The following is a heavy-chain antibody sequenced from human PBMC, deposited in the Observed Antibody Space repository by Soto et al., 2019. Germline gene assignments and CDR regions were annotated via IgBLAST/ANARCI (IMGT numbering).Heavy chain of an antibody. CDR1: GFTFSNAW. CDR3: ARDILSGGAYPDS. D-gene: IGHD3-10*01. Sequence: GSLRLSCAASGFTFSNAWMSWVRQAPGKGLEWVSSISSGSSYIYYAGSVRGRFSISRDNAQNSLFLQMNSLRAEDSAVYYCARDILSGGAYPDSWGQGTKVTVSS. V-gene: IGHV3-21*01. CDR2: ISSGSSYI. J-gene: IGHJ5*01.